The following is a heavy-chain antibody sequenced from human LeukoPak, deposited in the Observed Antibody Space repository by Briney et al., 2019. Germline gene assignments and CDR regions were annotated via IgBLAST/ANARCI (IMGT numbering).Heavy chain of an antibody. CDR3: ARRTYRDGYNWYFDY. D-gene: IGHD5-24*01. J-gene: IGHJ4*02. CDR2: ISGSGGST. V-gene: IGHV3-23*01. Sequence: GGSLRLSCAASGFTFGSYAMSWVRQAPGKGLECVSIISGSGGSTYYADSVKGRFTISRDNSKNTLYLQMNSLRAEDTAVYYCARRTYRDGYNWYFDYWGQGTLVTVSS. CDR1: GFTFGSYA.